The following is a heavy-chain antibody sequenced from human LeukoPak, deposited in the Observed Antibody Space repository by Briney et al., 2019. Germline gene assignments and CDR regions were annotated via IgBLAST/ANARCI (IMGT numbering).Heavy chain of an antibody. CDR1: GYTFNAYS. Sequence: GGSLRLSCAASGYTFNAYSMNWVRQTPGQGLEWVSSISSNSGYIYYADSVKGRVTISRDTARNSLFLEMNSLRPEDTAVYYCARDREYTDYLHNWFAPWGQGTLVTVSS. J-gene: IGHJ5*02. V-gene: IGHV3-21*01. D-gene: IGHD4-11*01. CDR2: ISSNSGYI. CDR3: ARDREYTDYLHNWFAP.